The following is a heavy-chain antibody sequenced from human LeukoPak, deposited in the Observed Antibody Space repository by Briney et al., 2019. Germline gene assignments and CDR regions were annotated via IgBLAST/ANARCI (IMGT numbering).Heavy chain of an antibody. CDR2: ISNRGIII. CDR3: ASGGDYVGIAATFRY. V-gene: IGHV3-11*01. J-gene: IGHJ4*02. CDR1: GFNFSATY. D-gene: IGHD4-23*01. Sequence: GGSLRLSCAASGFNFSATYMTWIRQAPGKGLEWVLYISNRGIIINYADSVKGRFTISRDDAKSSLYLHMNNLRTEDTALYYCASGGDYVGIAATFRYWGQGSLVTVSS.